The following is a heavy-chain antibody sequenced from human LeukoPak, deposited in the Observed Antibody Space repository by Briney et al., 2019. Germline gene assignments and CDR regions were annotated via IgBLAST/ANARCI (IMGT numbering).Heavy chain of an antibody. CDR1: GFTFDDYG. D-gene: IGHD5-18*01. V-gene: IGHV3-20*04. CDR2: INWNGGST. J-gene: IGHJ4*02. CDR3: ARDARGYSYGYTDY. Sequence: GGSLRLSCAASGFTFDDYGMSWVRQAPGKGLEWVSAINWNGGSTGYADSVKGRFTISRDNAKNSLYLQMNSLRAEDTALYYCARDARGYSYGYTDYWGQGTLVTVSS.